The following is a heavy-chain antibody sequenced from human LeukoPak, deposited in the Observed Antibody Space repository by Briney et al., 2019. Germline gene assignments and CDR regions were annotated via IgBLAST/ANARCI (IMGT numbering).Heavy chain of an antibody. CDR2: INHSGST. CDR3: ASEPWLLVRI. V-gene: IGHV4-34*01. Sequence: SETLSLTCAVYGGSFSGYYWSWIRQPPGKGLEWIGEINHSGSTNYNPSLKSRVTISVDTSKNQFSLKLSSVTAADTAVYYCASEPWLLVRIWGQGTLVTVSS. J-gene: IGHJ4*02. D-gene: IGHD3-22*01. CDR1: GGSFSGYY.